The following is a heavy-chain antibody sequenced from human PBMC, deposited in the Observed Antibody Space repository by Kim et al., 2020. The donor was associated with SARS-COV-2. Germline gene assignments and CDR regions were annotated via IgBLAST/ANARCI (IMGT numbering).Heavy chain of an antibody. V-gene: IGHV1-2*04. CDR2: INPNSGGT. Sequence: ASVKVSCKASGYTFTGYYMHWVRQAPGQGLEWMGWINPNSGGTNYAQKFQGWVTMTRDTSISTAYMELSRLRSDDTAVYYCARDLRGFGELFYYGMDVWGQGTTVTVSS. CDR3: ARDLRGFGELFYYGMDV. J-gene: IGHJ6*02. CDR1: GYTFTGYY. D-gene: IGHD3-10*01.